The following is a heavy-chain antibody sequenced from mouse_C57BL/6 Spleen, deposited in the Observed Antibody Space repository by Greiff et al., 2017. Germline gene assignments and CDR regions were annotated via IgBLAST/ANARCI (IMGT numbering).Heavy chain of an antibody. J-gene: IGHJ4*01. CDR2: IYPRSGNT. CDR1: GYTFTSYG. D-gene: IGHD2-4*01. CDR3: ARYDDYDDYYAMDY. V-gene: IGHV1-81*01. Sequence: VNVVESGAELARPGASVKLSCKASGYTFTSYGISWVKQRTGQGLEWIGEIYPRSGNTYYNAKFKGKATLTADKSSSTAYMELRSLTSEDSAVYFCARYDDYDDYYAMDYWGQGTSVTVSS.